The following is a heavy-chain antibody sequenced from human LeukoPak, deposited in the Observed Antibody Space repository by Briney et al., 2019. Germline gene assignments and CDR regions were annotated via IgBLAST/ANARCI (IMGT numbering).Heavy chain of an antibody. Sequence: GGSLRLSCAASGFTFSSYSMNWVRQAPGKGLEWVSYISSSSSTIYYADSVKGRFTISRDNSKNTLYLQMNSLRAEDTAVYYCARDPLGITMVRGDYWGQGTLVTVSS. CDR2: ISSSSSTI. CDR1: GFTFSSYS. CDR3: ARDPLGITMVRGDY. J-gene: IGHJ4*02. V-gene: IGHV3-48*01. D-gene: IGHD3-10*01.